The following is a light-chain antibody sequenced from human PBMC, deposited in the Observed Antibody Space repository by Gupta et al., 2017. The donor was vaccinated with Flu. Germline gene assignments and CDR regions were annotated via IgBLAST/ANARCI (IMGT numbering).Light chain of an antibody. Sequence: TPGEAASISCRSSQSRLQSSVNNSLDWFLQKPGQAPQLLIYLGSNRAAGVPDKFSGSGSATDFTLKISRGEADDVAIYYCRQALQTPSVTFGGGTKVEIK. V-gene: IGKV2-28*01. CDR1: QSRLQSSVNNS. CDR3: RQALQTPSVT. CDR2: LGS. J-gene: IGKJ4*01.